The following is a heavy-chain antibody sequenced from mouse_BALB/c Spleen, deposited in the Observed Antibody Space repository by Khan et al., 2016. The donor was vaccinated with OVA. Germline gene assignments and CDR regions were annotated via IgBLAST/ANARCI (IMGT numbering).Heavy chain of an antibody. V-gene: IGHV5-9-3*01. CDR3: AKSWVSDYAIDY. Sequence: EVELVESGGGLVKTGGSLKLSCSASGFTFSSYAMSWVRQTPEKRLEWVATISTGGHYTFYPDSVKGRFTISRDNAKNTLYLQMSSLRSEDTAMSYCAKSWVSDYAIDYWGQGTSVTVSS. CDR2: ISTGGHYT. D-gene: IGHD1-3*01. J-gene: IGHJ4*01. CDR1: GFTFSSYA.